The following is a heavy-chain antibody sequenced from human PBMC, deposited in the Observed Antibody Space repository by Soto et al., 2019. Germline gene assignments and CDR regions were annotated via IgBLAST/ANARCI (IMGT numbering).Heavy chain of an antibody. Sequence: PSETLSLTCAVSSGSISSSNWWSWVRQPPGKGLEWIGEINHSGSTNYNPSLKSRVTISVDKSKNQYSLKRSSVTPADMAVYYCALEFHTFYDFWSGRIIPSDMDVWGKGTTVTVSS. CDR1: SGSISSSNW. J-gene: IGHJ6*03. V-gene: IGHV4-4*02. CDR2: INHSGST. CDR3: ALEFHTFYDFWSGRIIPSDMDV. D-gene: IGHD3-3*01.